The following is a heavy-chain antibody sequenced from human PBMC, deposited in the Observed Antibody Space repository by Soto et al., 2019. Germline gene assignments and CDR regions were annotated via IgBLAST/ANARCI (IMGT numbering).Heavy chain of an antibody. V-gene: IGHV1-58*01. CDR2: IVVGSGNT. D-gene: IGHD6-13*01. CDR1: GFTFTSSA. J-gene: IGHJ6*01. CDR3: AAGSDAAAAGQRLFTLEDYYGMDV. Sequence: QMQLVQSGPEVKKPGTSVKVSCKASGFTFTSSAVQWVRQARGQRLEWIGGIVVGSGNTNYAQTFQERVTITRDMSTSPADMELGSRRSEAKAVYYCAAGSDAAAAGQRLFTLEDYYGMDVWGQGTTVTVSS.